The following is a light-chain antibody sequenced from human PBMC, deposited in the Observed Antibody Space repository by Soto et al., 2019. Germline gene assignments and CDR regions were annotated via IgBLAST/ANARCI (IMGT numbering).Light chain of an antibody. J-gene: IGKJ2*01. CDR1: QSISSW. Sequence: DIQMTQSPSTLSASVGDRVTITCRASQSISSWLAWYQQKPGKAPKLLIYDASRLESGVPSRFSGSGSGTELPLTISSLQPDDVATYYCQQYNRYYTFGQGTKLEIK. CDR2: DAS. V-gene: IGKV1-5*01. CDR3: QQYNRYYT.